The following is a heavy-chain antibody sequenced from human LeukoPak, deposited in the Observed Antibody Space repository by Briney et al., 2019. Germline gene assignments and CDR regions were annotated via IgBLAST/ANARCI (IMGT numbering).Heavy chain of an antibody. CDR3: ARGPRSNNLGGVIAYYFDY. V-gene: IGHV3-7*01. Sequence: GGSMRLSCAASGFSFRNYWMSWVRQAPGKGLEWVADIKQDGSEKNYVDSVKGRFTISRDNAKNSLYLQMNSLRAEDTAVYYCARGPRSNNLGGVIAYYFDYWGQGTPVTVSS. J-gene: IGHJ4*02. CDR1: GFSFRNYW. CDR2: IKQDGSEK. D-gene: IGHD3-16*02.